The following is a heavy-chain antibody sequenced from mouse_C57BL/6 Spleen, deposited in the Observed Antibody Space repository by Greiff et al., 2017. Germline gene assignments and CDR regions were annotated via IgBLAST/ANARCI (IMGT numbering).Heavy chain of an antibody. CDR3: ARHEYDTYYDAMDY. J-gene: IGHJ4*01. V-gene: IGHV1-7*01. CDR1: GYTFTSYW. CDR2: INPSRGYT. Sequence: VQLQQSGAELAKPGASVKLSCKASGYTFTSYWMHWVNQRPGQGLEWIGYINPSRGYTKYNQKCKGKATLTADKSTITAYMQLSSLTYEDSAVYYCARHEYDTYYDAMDYWGQGTSVTVSS. D-gene: IGHD2-4*01.